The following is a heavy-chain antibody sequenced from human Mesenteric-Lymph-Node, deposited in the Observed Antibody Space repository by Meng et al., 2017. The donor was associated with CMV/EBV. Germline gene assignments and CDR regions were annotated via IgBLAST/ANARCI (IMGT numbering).Heavy chain of an antibody. CDR2: IWYDGSNK. J-gene: IGHJ6*02. CDR3: AGDSPRPYGLDV. V-gene: IGHV3-33*01. Sequence: GESLKISCAASGFTFSSYGMHWVRQAPGKGLEWVAVIWYDGSNKYYADSVKGRFTISRDNSKNTLYLQMNSLRAEDTAVYYCAGDSPRPYGLDVWGQGTTVTVSS. CDR1: GFTFSSYG.